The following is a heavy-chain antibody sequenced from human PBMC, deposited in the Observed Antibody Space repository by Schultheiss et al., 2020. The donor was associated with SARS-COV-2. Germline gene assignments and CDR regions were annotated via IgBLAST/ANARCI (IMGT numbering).Heavy chain of an antibody. CDR2: ISSSSSYT. J-gene: IGHJ4*02. Sequence: GESLKISCAASGLTFSSYSMNWVRQAPGKGLEWVSYISSSSSYTNYADSVKGRFTISRDNAKNSLYLQMNSLRAEDTAVYYCARDGYNHFDYWGQGTLVTVSS. D-gene: IGHD5-24*01. V-gene: IGHV3-21*05. CDR3: ARDGYNHFDY. CDR1: GLTFSSYS.